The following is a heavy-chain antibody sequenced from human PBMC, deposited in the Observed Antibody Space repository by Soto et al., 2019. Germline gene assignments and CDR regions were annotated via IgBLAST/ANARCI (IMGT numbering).Heavy chain of an antibody. J-gene: IGHJ2*01. CDR3: VRDSGYIYGFWYFDL. V-gene: IGHV4-59*01. D-gene: IGHD5-18*01. Sequence: PSETLSLTCTVSGDSIGTYYWSWIRQSPGKGLEWIGYVYYTGTTNYNPSLRNRVTISLNTPRNQFSLKLTSVTAADTALYYCVRDSGYIYGFWYFDLWGRGTLVTVS. CDR1: GDSIGTYY. CDR2: VYYTGTT.